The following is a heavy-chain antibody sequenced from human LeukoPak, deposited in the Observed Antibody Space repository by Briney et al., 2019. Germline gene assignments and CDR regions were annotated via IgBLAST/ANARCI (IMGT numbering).Heavy chain of an antibody. J-gene: IGHJ6*03. CDR3: ARVNGSGSYYNGYYYYYMDV. V-gene: IGHV4-59*08. Sequence: PSETLSLTCIVSGGSISSYYWSWIRQPPGKGLEWIGYIYYSGSTNYNPSLKSRVTISVDTSKNQFSLKLSSVTAADTAVYYCARVNGSGSYYNGYYYYYMDVWGKGTTVTISS. CDR1: GGSISSYY. D-gene: IGHD3-10*01. CDR2: IYYSGST.